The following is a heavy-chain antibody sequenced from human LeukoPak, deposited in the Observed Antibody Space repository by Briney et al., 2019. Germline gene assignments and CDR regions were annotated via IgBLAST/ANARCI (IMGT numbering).Heavy chain of an antibody. CDR2: IYSGGST. CDR1: GFTVSSNY. J-gene: IGHJ6*02. D-gene: IGHD2-2*01. CDR3: ASEYCSSTSCSAPGYCGMDV. V-gene: IGHV3-53*01. Sequence: GGSLRLSCAASGFTVSSNYMSWVRQAPGKGLEWVSVIYSGGSTYYADSVKGRFTISRDNSKNTLYLQMNSLRAEDTGVYYCASEYCSSTSCSAPGYCGMDVWGQGTTVTVSS.